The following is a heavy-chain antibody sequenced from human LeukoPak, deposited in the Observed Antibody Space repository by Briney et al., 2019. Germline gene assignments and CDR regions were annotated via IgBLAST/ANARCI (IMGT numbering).Heavy chain of an antibody. CDR1: GFIVSSYE. D-gene: IGHD6-13*01. CDR3: ARFSSTWYVAFDM. Sequence: GGSLRLSCAASGFIVSSYETGWVRHAPGKGLEWLSYINSGGTVYYADSVKGRFTFSRDNAKNSLYLHMNSLRAEDTALYYCARFSSTWYVAFDMWGQGTMVTVSS. CDR2: INSGGTV. V-gene: IGHV3-48*03. J-gene: IGHJ3*02.